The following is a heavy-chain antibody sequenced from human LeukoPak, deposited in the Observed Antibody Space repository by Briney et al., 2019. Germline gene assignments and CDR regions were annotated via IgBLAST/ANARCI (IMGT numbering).Heavy chain of an antibody. CDR3: AKSFSGWYYFDY. CDR1: GFTFSSYA. V-gene: IGHV3-23*01. CDR2: ISGSGGST. J-gene: IGHJ4*02. Sequence: GGSLRLSCAASGFTFSSYAMSWVRQAPGKGLEWVSAISGSGGSTYHADSVRGRFTISRDNSKNTLYLQMNSLRAEDTAVYYCAKSFSGWYYFDYWGQGTLVTVSS. D-gene: IGHD6-19*01.